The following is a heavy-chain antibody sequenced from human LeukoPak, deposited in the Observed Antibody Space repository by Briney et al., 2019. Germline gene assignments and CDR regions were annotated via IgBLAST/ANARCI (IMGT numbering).Heavy chain of an antibody. V-gene: IGHV3-9*01. CDR3: AKDRGGSYFDAFDI. Sequence: PGRSLRLSCAASGFTFDDYAMHWVRQAPGKGLEWVSGITWNTGSIGYADSVKGRFTVSRDNAENSLYLQMNSLRADDTALYYCAKDRGGSYFDAFDIWGQGTLVTVSS. J-gene: IGHJ3*02. CDR1: GFTFDDYA. D-gene: IGHD1-26*01. CDR2: ITWNTGSI.